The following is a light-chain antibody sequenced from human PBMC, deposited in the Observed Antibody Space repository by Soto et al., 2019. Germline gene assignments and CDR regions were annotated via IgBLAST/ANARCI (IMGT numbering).Light chain of an antibody. J-gene: IGKJ2*01. CDR2: GAS. Sequence: EIVLTQSPGTLSLSPGERATLSCRASQSVSSSYLAWYQQKPGQAPRLLIYGASSRATGIPDRFSGSGSGTDFPLSISRLAPEEFAVYYCQQYGRSHPYPFGQGTKLEIK. CDR3: QQYGRSHPYP. V-gene: IGKV3-20*01. CDR1: QSVSSSY.